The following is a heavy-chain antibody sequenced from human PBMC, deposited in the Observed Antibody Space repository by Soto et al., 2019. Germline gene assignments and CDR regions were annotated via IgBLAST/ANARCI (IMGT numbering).Heavy chain of an antibody. V-gene: IGHV2-5*02. J-gene: IGHJ6*02. CDR3: AHSLYSNYYYGMDV. Sequence: QITLKESGPPLVKPTQTLTLTCTFSGFSLSTSGVGVGWIRQPPGKALEWLALIYWDDDKRYSPSLKSRLTIXKXTXKNQVVLTMTNMDPVDTATYYCAHSLYSNYYYGMDVWGQGTTVTVSS. CDR1: GFSLSTSGVG. D-gene: IGHD4-4*01. CDR2: IYWDDDK.